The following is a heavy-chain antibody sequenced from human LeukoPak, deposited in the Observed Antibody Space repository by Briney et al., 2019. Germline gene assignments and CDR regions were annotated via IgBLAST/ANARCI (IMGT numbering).Heavy chain of an antibody. CDR2: INPNSGGT. D-gene: IGHD1-26*01. Sequence: GASVKVSCKASGYTFTGYHMYWVRQAPGQGLECMGYINPNSGGTNYAQKFQGRVTMTRDTPISTAYMELSRLRSDDTAVYYCAREVGINAFDIWGQGTMVTVSS. CDR1: GYTFTGYH. V-gene: IGHV1-2*02. J-gene: IGHJ3*02. CDR3: AREVGINAFDI.